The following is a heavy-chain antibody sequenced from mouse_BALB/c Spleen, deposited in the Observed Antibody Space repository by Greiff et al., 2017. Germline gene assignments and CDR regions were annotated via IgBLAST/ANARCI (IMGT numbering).Heavy chain of an antibody. CDR3: ARGGNYDGYFDV. J-gene: IGHJ1*01. D-gene: IGHD2-1*01. V-gene: IGHV3-8*02. CDR2: ISYSGST. Sequence: ESGPSLVKPSQTLFLTCSVTGDSTTSGYWNWIRKFPGHKLEYMGDISYSGSTYYNPSLKSRISITRDTSKNQYYLQLNSVTTEDTATYYCARGGNYDGYFDVWGAGTTVTVSS. CDR1: GDSTTSGY.